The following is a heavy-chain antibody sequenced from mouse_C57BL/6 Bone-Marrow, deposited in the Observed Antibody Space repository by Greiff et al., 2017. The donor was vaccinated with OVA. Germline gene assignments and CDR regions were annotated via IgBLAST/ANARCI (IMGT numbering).Heavy chain of an antibody. Sequence: EVMLVESGGGLVKPGGSLKLSCAASGFTFSSYTMSWVRQTPEKRLEWVATISGGGGNIYYPDTVKGRFTISSDNAKNTLYLQMSSLRGEDTALYYCARRKDYDYDIWDLDVWGTGTTVTVSS. D-gene: IGHD2-4*01. CDR1: GFTFSSYT. CDR2: ISGGGGNI. CDR3: ARRKDYDYDIWDLDV. V-gene: IGHV5-9*01. J-gene: IGHJ1*03.